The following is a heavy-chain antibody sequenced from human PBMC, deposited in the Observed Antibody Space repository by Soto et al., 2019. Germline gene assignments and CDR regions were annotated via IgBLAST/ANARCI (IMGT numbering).Heavy chain of an antibody. Sequence: ETLSLTCAVYGGSFSGYYWSWIRQPPGKGLEWIGEINHSGSTNYNPSLKSRVTISVDTSKNQFSLKLSSVTAADTAVYYCARGRKTGAIVVVPASRGYYYMDVWGKGTTVTVSS. CDR3: ARGRKTGAIVVVPASRGYYYMDV. V-gene: IGHV4-34*01. J-gene: IGHJ6*03. D-gene: IGHD2-2*01. CDR1: GGSFSGYY. CDR2: INHSGST.